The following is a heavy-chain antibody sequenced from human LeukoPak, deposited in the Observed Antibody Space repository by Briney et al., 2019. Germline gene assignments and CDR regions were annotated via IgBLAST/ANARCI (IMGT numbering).Heavy chain of an antibody. CDR2: IYTSGST. CDR3: ARDRYYYDSSGSPFDY. CDR1: GGSISSGYY. Sequence: PSETLSLTCTVSGGSISSGYYWSWIRQPAGKGLEWIGRIYTSGSTNYKSSLKSRVTMSVDTSKNQFSLKLSSVTAADTAVYYCARDRYYYDSSGSPFDYWGQGTLVTVSS. J-gene: IGHJ4*02. V-gene: IGHV4-4*07. D-gene: IGHD3-22*01.